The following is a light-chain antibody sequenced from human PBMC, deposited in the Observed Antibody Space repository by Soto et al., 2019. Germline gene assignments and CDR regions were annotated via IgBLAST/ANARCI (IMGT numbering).Light chain of an antibody. J-gene: IGLJ2*01. CDR3: AAWDDSLNGVV. CDR1: SSNIGSNT. V-gene: IGLV1-44*01. CDR2: SNN. Sequence: QSVLTQPPSASGTPGQRVTISCSGRSSNIGSNTVNWYQQLPGTAPKLLIYSNNQRPSGVPDRFSGSKSGTSASLAISGLQPEDKADYYCAAWDDSLNGVVFGGGTKLTVL.